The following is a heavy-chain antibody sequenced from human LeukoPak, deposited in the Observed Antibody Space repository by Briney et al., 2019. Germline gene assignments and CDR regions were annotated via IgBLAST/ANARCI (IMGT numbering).Heavy chain of an antibody. V-gene: IGHV1-69*01. CDR3: ARIAGYSYGGTIDY. D-gene: IGHD5-18*01. CDR2: IIPIFGTA. Sequence: SVKVSCKASGGSFSIYAISWVRQAPGQGLEWMGGIIPIFGTANYAQKFQGRVTITADESTSTAYMELSSLRSEDTAVYYCARIAGYSYGGTIDYWGHGTLVTVSS. CDR1: GGSFSIYA. J-gene: IGHJ4*01.